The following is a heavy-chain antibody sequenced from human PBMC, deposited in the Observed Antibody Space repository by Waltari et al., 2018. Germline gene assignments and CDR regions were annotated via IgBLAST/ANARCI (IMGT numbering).Heavy chain of an antibody. D-gene: IGHD2-15*01. CDR1: GDSMSSSDW. J-gene: IGHJ4*02. V-gene: IGHV4-4*02. Sequence: QMQLQESGPGLVKPSGTLSLTCTVSGDSMSSSDWWSWVRQTPEKGLEWIGQIQRSGRTHYKPSFESRVTISIDTSKNQFSLKVTSTTAADTAVYYCARDRGRGIYLDSWGRGTLVTVSP. CDR2: IQRSGRT. CDR3: ARDRGRGIYLDS.